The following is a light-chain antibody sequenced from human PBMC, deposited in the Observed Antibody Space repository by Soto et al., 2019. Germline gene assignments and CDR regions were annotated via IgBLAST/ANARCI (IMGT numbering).Light chain of an antibody. CDR1: QSVSSN. J-gene: IGKJ2*01. CDR2: DAS. Sequence: EIVLTQSPATLSLSPGERATVSCRASQSVSSNLAWFQQRPGQAPRLLIYDASSRATGIPVRFSGRGSGTDFTLTISRLVPGDFAVYYCQQRSNWPPYTFGQGTKLEIK. V-gene: IGKV3-11*01. CDR3: QQRSNWPPYT.